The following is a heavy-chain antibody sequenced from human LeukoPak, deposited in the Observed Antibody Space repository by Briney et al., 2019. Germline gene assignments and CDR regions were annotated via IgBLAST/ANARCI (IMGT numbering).Heavy chain of an antibody. J-gene: IGHJ5*02. Sequence: SETLLLPCTVSGGSISSSSYYWCWIRPPPGKGLAWRGSIYYSGSTYYHPSLKSRVTIFVDTTKNQFSLKLSSVTAADTAVYYCARPAGSSAYYWFDPWGQGALVTVSS. CDR3: ARPAGSSAYYWFDP. D-gene: IGHD6-13*01. CDR1: GGSISSSSYY. V-gene: IGHV4-39*01. CDR2: IYYSGST.